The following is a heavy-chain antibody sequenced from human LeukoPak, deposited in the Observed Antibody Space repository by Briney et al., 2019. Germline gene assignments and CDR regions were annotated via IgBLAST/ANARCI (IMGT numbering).Heavy chain of an antibody. V-gene: IGHV3-21*01. Sequence: GGSLRLSCAASGFTFSSYSMNWDRQAPGKGLEWVSSISSSSYKYYADSVMGRFTISRDNAKNSLYLQMNSLRAEDTAVYYCAREPWDILTGYYVTDYWGQGTLVTVSS. CDR3: AREPWDILTGYYVTDY. CDR2: ISSSSYK. CDR1: GFTFSSYS. D-gene: IGHD3-9*01. J-gene: IGHJ4*02.